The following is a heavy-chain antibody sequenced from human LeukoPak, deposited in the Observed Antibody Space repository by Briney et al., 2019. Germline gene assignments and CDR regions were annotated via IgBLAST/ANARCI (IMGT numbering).Heavy chain of an antibody. CDR2: IYYRGNT. V-gene: IGHV4-39*01. J-gene: IGHJ4*02. Sequence: SETLSLTCPVSGGSIHSSSYYWGWIRQSPGKGLEWIGRIYYRGNTHYNPSLKSRVTISVDTSRNQFSLRLNSVTAADTAVYYCEVGNYYSFDDWGQGTRVTVSS. CDR3: EVGNYYSFDD. D-gene: IGHD3-10*01. CDR1: GGSIHSSSYY.